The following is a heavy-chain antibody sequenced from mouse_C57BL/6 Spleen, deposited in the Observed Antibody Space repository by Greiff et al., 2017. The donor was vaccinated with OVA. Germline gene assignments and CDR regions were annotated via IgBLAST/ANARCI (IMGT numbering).Heavy chain of an antibody. J-gene: IGHJ4*01. V-gene: IGHV5-17*01. CDR2: ISSGSSTI. CDR1: GFTFSDYG. CDR3: ARLQLGPYAMDY. Sequence: EVQGVESGGGLVKPGGSLKLSCAASGFTFSDYGMHWVRQAPEKGLEWVAYISSGSSTIYYADTVQGRFTISRDNAKNTLFLQMTSLRSEDTAMYYCARLQLGPYAMDYWGQGTSVTVSS. D-gene: IGHD4-1*02.